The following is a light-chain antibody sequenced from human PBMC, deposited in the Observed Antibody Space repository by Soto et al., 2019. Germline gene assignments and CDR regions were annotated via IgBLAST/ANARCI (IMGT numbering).Light chain of an antibody. CDR2: AAF. Sequence: DVLMTQYPSTVSASVGDRVTITCRARQSISSSLDWYQQKPEKAPKLLIYAAFNLQSGVPSRFSGSGSGTDFTLTINSLQPEDFATYYCQQCRSIPFTYGAGTKVDIK. CDR3: QQCRSIPFT. V-gene: IGKV1-39*01. CDR1: QSISSS. J-gene: IGKJ3*01.